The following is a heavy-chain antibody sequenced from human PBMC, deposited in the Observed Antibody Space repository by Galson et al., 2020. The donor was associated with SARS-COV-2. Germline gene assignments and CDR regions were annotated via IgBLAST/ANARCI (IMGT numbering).Heavy chain of an antibody. CDR1: GLTFSNAW. CDR3: IRGYCSGGSCYSAPDY. D-gene: IGHD2-15*01. Sequence: GESLKISCAASGLTFSNAWMSWVRQAPGKGLEWVGRIKSKTDGGTTDYAAPVKGRFTISRDDSKSTLYLQMNSLNTEDTAVYYCIRGYCSGGSCYSAPDYWGQGTLVTVSS. V-gene: IGHV3-15*01. CDR2: IKSKTDGGTT. J-gene: IGHJ4*02.